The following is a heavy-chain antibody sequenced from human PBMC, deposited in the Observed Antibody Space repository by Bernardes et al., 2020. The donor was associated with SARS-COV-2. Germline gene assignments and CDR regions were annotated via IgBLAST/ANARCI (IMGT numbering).Heavy chain of an antibody. CDR3: AKSRGYSGYDLFDY. V-gene: IGHV3-43*02. Sequence: GGSLRVSCAASGFTFDDYAMHWVRQAPGKGLEWVSLIIGDGGSTYYADSVKGRFTISRDNSKNSLYLQMNSLRTEDTALYYCAKSRGYSGYDLFDYWGQGTLVTVSS. CDR1: GFTFDDYA. J-gene: IGHJ4*02. D-gene: IGHD5-12*01. CDR2: IIGDGGST.